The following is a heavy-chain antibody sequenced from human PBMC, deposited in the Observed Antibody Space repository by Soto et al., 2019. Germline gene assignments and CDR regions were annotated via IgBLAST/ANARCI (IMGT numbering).Heavy chain of an antibody. CDR2: ISSSSSYI. CDR3: ARDLGGGQTMVRGVIGGMDV. J-gene: IGHJ6*02. CDR1: GFTFSSYS. Sequence: GGSLRLSCAASGFTFSSYSMNWVRQAPGKGLEWVSSISSSSSYIYYADSVKGRFTISRDNAKNSLYLQMNSLRAEGTAVYYCARDLGGGQTMVRGVIGGMDVWGQGTTVTVSS. D-gene: IGHD3-10*01. V-gene: IGHV3-21*01.